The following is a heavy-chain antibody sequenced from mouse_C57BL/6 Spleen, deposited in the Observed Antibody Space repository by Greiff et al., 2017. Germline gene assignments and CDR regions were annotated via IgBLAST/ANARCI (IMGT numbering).Heavy chain of an antibody. D-gene: IGHD1-1*01. V-gene: IGHV5-17*01. CDR3: ARIEIHCDGRRHWYFDG. J-gene: IGHJ1*03. CDR2: ISSGSSTI. CDR1: GFTFSDYG. Sequence: EVQGVESGGGLVKPGGSLKLSCAASGFTFSDYGMHWVRQAPEKGLEWVAYISSGSSTIYYADTVKGRFTISRDNAKNTLFLQLTSLSSEDTAMYYCARIEIHCDGRRHWYFDGWGTGTTVTVSS.